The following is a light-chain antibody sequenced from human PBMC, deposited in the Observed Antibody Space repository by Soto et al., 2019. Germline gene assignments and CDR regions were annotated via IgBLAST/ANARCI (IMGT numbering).Light chain of an antibody. V-gene: IGKV1-17*01. Sequence: DIQMTQSPSSLSASVGDRVTITCRASEDIRDDLGWFQQKPGKAPPALISRASSLQNGVLSRFIGSGSGTAFTLTIPSLQPEDFATYYCLQCRSFPLAFGQGTKVE. CDR2: RAS. J-gene: IGKJ1*01. CDR3: LQCRSFPLA. CDR1: EDIRDD.